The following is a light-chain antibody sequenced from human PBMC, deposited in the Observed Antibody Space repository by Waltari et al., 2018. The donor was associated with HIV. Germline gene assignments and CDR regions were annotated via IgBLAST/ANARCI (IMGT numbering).Light chain of an antibody. J-gene: IGLJ2*01. CDR2: DVS. Sequence: QSALTQPRSVSGSPGQSVTISCTGTSSDVGVYNFVSWYQQHPGKAPKLMIYDVSKRPSGVPDRFSGSKSGNTASLTISGLQAEDEADYYCGSYAGSYPVVFGGGTKLTVL. CDR1: SSDVGVYNF. CDR3: GSYAGSYPVV. V-gene: IGLV2-11*01.